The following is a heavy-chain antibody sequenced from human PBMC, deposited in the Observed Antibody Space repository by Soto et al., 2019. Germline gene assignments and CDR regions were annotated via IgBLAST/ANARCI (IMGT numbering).Heavy chain of an antibody. Sequence: GASVKVSCKASGYTFTAYAMDWVRQTPGQRLEWVGWINVGTGDTEYSQQFQGRVNITRDTSARTLYMELSSLRSEDTAVYYCARDVDTSMSAPLDYWGQGGLVTVSS. CDR1: GYTFTAYA. V-gene: IGHV1-3*01. D-gene: IGHD5-18*01. CDR2: INVGTGDT. J-gene: IGHJ4*02. CDR3: ARDVDTSMSAPLDY.